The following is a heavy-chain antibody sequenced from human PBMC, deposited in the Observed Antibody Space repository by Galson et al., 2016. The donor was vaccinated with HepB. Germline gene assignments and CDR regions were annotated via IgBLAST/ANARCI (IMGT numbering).Heavy chain of an antibody. Sequence: SVKVSCKASGYTFIRYSIHWVRQAPGERLEWLGWINPLTGDTKYSERLQGRVSMTSDTSASTVYMELNSLRSEDTGLYFCAKDRSGTYDYWGPGTLVTVS. CDR3: AKDRSGTYDY. CDR1: GYTFIRYS. J-gene: IGHJ4*02. V-gene: IGHV1-3*01. CDR2: INPLTGDT. D-gene: IGHD1-26*01.